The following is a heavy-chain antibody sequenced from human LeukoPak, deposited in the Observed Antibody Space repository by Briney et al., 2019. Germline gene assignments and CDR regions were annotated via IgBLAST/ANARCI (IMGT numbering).Heavy chain of an antibody. CDR2: INHSGST. Sequence: SETLSLTCAVFGGSFSGYYWSWIRLPPGKGLDWIGEINHSGSTNYNPSLKSRVTISVDTSKNQFSLKLNSVTAADTAVYYCATLMVRGVPFDYWGQGTLVTVSS. CDR3: ATLMVRGVPFDY. V-gene: IGHV4-34*01. J-gene: IGHJ4*02. CDR1: GGSFSGYY. D-gene: IGHD3-10*01.